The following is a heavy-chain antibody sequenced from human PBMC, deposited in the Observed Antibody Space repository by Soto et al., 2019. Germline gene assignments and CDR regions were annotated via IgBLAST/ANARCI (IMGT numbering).Heavy chain of an antibody. CDR1: GFTFSSYS. V-gene: IGHV3-21*01. CDR2: ISSSSSYI. CDR3: ARVPSVVLPHRYYYGMDV. Sequence: EVQLVESGGGLVKPGGSLRLSCAASGFTFSSYSMNWVRQAPGKGLEWVSSISSSSSYIYYADSVKGRFTISRDNAKNSLYLQMNSLRAEDTAVYYCARVPSVVLPHRYYYGMDVWGQGTTVTVSS. J-gene: IGHJ6*02. D-gene: IGHD3-10*01.